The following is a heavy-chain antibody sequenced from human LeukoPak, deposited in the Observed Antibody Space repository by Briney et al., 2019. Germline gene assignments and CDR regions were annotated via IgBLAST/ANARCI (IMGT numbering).Heavy chain of an antibody. CDR3: ARNSSSGFFDY. CDR1: GYSIRNGDY. J-gene: IGHJ4*02. D-gene: IGHD6-6*01. CDR2: MYNSVSI. V-gene: IGHV4-38-2*01. Sequence: AETLSLTCVVSGYSIRNGDYWGWIRQSPGTGLEWIASMYNSVSIHYNPSLKSRVTILVDTSKNEFSLKMRSVTAADTAVYYCARNSSSGFFDYWGQGTLATVSS.